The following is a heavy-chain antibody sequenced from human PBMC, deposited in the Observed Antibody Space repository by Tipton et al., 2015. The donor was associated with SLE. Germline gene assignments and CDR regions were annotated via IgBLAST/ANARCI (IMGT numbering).Heavy chain of an antibody. J-gene: IGHJ3*02. CDR1: GGSFSGYY. V-gene: IGHV4-34*01. CDR2: INHSGST. Sequence: TLSLTCAVYGGSFSGYYWSWIRQPPGKGLEWIGEINHSGSTNYNPSLKSRVTISLGTSRNQFSLTLRSVTAADTAVYYCARARMDELPRDYAYDIWGQGTMVTVSS. CDR3: ARARMDELPRDYAYDI. D-gene: IGHD2-15*01.